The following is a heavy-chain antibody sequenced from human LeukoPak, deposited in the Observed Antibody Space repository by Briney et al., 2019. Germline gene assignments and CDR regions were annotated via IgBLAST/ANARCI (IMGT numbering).Heavy chain of an antibody. CDR1: GGSISTYY. D-gene: IGHD7-27*01. CDR3: ARRAAGDYFDY. J-gene: IGHJ4*02. Sequence: SETLSLTCTVSGGSISTYYWSWIRQPPGKGLEWIGHIYNSGSTNYSPSLKSRVTISVDTSKNQFSLKLSSVTAADTAVYYCARRAAGDYFDYWGQGTLVTVSS. V-gene: IGHV4-59*08. CDR2: IYNSGST.